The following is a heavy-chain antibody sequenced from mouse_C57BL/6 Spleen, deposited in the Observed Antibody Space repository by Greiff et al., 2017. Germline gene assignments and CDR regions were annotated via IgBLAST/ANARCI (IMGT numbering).Heavy chain of an antibody. Sequence: EVKLMESGGGLVKPGGSLKLSCAASGFTFSDYGMHWVRQAPEKGLEWVAYISSGSSTIYYADTVKGRFTISRDNAKNTLFLQMTSLRSEDTAMYYCARVYYGSSEDWYFDVWGTGTTVTVSS. CDR3: ARVYYGSSEDWYFDV. J-gene: IGHJ1*03. CDR2: ISSGSSTI. CDR1: GFTFSDYG. D-gene: IGHD1-1*01. V-gene: IGHV5-17*01.